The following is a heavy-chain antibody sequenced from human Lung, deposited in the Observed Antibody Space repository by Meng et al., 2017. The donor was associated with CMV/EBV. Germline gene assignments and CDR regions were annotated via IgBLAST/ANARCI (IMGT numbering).Heavy chain of an antibody. CDR3: AKDSGRGGHLWFRGVDY. Sequence: GGSXRLXCAASGLTLSTYGIHWVRQAPGKGLEGVAFIRYDGGKKEYVDSVKGRFTISRDNSKNTVNLQMNSLRAEDTAVYYCAKDSGRGGHLWFRGVDYXGQGXLVTVSS. CDR1: GLTLSTYG. CDR2: IRYDGGKK. D-gene: IGHD3-10*01. J-gene: IGHJ4*02. V-gene: IGHV3-30*02.